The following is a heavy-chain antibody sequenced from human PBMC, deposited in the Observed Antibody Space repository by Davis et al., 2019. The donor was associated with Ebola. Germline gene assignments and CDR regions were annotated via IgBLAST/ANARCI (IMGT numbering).Heavy chain of an antibody. Sequence: PGGSLRLSCAASGFTFSSYSMHWVRQAPGKGLEWVSTIGGSGSNTFYADSVKGRFTISRDNARNTLYLQMNSLRAEDTAVYYCAKGYFLEFDGMDVWGQGTTVTVSS. CDR1: GFTFSSYS. D-gene: IGHD3-3*01. J-gene: IGHJ6*02. V-gene: IGHV3-23*01. CDR3: AKGYFLEFDGMDV. CDR2: IGGSGSNT.